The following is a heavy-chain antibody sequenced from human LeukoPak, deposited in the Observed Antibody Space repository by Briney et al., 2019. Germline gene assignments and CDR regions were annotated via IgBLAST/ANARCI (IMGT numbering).Heavy chain of an antibody. Sequence: GGSLRLSCAASGFTFGSYAMNWVRQAPGKGLEWVSGIRGSGSTTYYADSVKGRFTISRDNSKNTLYLQMNSLGVGDTAIYYCANGRDGYNLDNWGQGTLVTVSP. CDR2: IRGSGSTT. CDR1: GFTFGSYA. V-gene: IGHV3-23*01. D-gene: IGHD5-24*01. CDR3: ANGRDGYNLDN. J-gene: IGHJ4*02.